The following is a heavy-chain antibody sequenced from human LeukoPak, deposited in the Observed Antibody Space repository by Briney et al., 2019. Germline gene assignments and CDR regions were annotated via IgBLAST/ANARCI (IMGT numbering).Heavy chain of an antibody. J-gene: IGHJ4*02. D-gene: IGHD6-19*01. V-gene: IGHV4-39*01. CDR3: ARHDIIAVAFSY. Sequence: SETLSLTCTVSGGSISSSSYYWGWIRQPPGKGLEWIGSISYSGSTYYNPSLKSRVTISVDTSKDQFSLNLSSVTAADTAVYCCARHDIIAVAFSYWGQGTLVTVSS. CDR1: GGSISSSSYY. CDR2: ISYSGST.